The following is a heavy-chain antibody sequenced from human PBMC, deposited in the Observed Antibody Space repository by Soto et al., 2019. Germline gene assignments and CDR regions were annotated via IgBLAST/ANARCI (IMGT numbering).Heavy chain of an antibody. J-gene: IGHJ3*02. V-gene: IGHV3-30*18. CDR1: GFTFSSYG. Sequence: VQLVESGGGVVQPGRSLRLSCAASGFTFSSYGMHWVRQAPGKGLEWVAVISYDGSNKYYADSVKGRFTISRDNSKNTLYLQMNSLRAEDTAVYYCAKGVYYYDSSGPGADAFDIWGQGTMVTVSS. D-gene: IGHD3-22*01. CDR2: ISYDGSNK. CDR3: AKGVYYYDSSGPGADAFDI.